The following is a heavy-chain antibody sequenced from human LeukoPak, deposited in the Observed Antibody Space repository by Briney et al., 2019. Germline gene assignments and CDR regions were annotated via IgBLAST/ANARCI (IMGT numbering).Heavy chain of an antibody. Sequence: GGSLRLSCAASGFTFSSYEMNWVRQAPGKGLEWVSYISSSGSTIYYADSVKGRFTISRDNAKNSLYLQMNSLRAEDTAVYYCARDRPKTSSFDYWGQGTLVTVSS. D-gene: IGHD1-1*01. CDR3: ARDRPKTSSFDY. CDR1: GFTFSSYE. J-gene: IGHJ4*02. V-gene: IGHV3-48*03. CDR2: ISSSGSTI.